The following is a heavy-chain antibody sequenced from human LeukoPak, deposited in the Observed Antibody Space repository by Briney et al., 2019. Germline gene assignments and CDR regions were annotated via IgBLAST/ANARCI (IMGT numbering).Heavy chain of an antibody. CDR2: INPNSGGT. CDR3: ARTPDESDIVVVPAATYYYYYGMDV. D-gene: IGHD2-2*01. CDR1: GYTFTAYY. V-gene: IGHV1-2*02. J-gene: IGHJ6*02. Sequence: GASVKVSCTASGYTFTAYYMHWVRQAPGQGLEWMGWINPNSGGTNYAQKFQGRVTMTRDTSISTAYMELSRLRSDDTAVYYCARTPDESDIVVVPAATYYYYYGMDVWGQGTTVTVSS.